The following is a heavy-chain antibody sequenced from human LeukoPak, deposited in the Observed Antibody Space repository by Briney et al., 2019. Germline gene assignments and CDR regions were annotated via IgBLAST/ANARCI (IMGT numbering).Heavy chain of an antibody. CDR1: GGSFSGYY. CDR2: INHSGST. D-gene: IGHD1-20*01. J-gene: IGHJ5*02. Sequence: SETLSLTCAVYGGSFSGYYWSWIRQPPGKGLEWIGEINHSGSTNYNPSLKSRVTISVDTSKNQFSLKLSSVTAADPAVYYCARIVVTGSRGNWFDPWGQGTLVTVSS. CDR3: ARIVVTGSRGNWFDP. V-gene: IGHV4-34*01.